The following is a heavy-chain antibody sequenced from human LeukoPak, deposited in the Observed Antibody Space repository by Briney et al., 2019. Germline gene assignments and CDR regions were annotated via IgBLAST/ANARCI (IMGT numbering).Heavy chain of an antibody. CDR2: INHSGST. D-gene: IGHD3-10*01. CDR3: ARPRGDYYGSGSSYFDY. J-gene: IGHJ4*02. Sequence: SETLSLTCAVYGGSFSGYYWSWIRQPPGKGLEWIGEINHSGSTNYDPSLKSRVTISVDTSKNQFSLKLSSVTAADTAVYYCARPRGDYYGSGSSYFDYWGQGTLVTVSS. CDR1: GGSFSGYY. V-gene: IGHV4-34*01.